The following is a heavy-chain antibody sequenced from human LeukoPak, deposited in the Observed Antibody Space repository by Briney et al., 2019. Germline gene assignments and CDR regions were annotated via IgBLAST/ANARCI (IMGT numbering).Heavy chain of an antibody. CDR3: ASVDIVATIRRGGLVY. D-gene: IGHD5-12*01. V-gene: IGHV3-23*01. J-gene: IGHJ4*02. Sequence: GGSLRLSCAASGFTFSSYAMSWVRQAPGKGLEWVSAISGSGGSTYYADSVKGRFTISRDNSKNTLYLQMNSLRAEDTAVYYCASVDIVATIRRGGLVYWGQGTLVTVSS. CDR1: GFTFSSYA. CDR2: ISGSGGST.